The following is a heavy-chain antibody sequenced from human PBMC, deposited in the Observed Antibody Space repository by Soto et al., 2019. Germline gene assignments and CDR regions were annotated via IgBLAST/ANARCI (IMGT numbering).Heavy chain of an antibody. Sequence: QVQLQQWGAGLLKPSETLSLTCAVYGGSFSGYYWSWIRQPPGKGLEWLGEINHSGSTNYNPSLKSRVTISVDTSKNQFSLKLSSVTAADTAVYYCARNLVPYCSGGSCYSLGFDYWGQGTLVTVSS. D-gene: IGHD2-15*01. J-gene: IGHJ4*02. CDR2: INHSGST. CDR1: GGSFSGYY. V-gene: IGHV4-34*01. CDR3: ARNLVPYCSGGSCYSLGFDY.